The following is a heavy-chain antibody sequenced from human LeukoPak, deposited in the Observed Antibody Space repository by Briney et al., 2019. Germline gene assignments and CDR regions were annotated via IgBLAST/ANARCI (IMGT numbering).Heavy chain of an antibody. CDR1: GFIFDDFA. J-gene: IGHJ3*02. CDR3: ARTVVPADVDAFDI. Sequence: GGTLRLSCAASGFIFDDFAMIWVRQAPGKGLEWVSGINWNGARIDYADSVKGRFTISRDNAENSLSLQMNSLRAEDTAVYYCARTVVPADVDAFDIWGQGTMVTVSS. V-gene: IGHV3-20*04. D-gene: IGHD2-2*01. CDR2: INWNGARI.